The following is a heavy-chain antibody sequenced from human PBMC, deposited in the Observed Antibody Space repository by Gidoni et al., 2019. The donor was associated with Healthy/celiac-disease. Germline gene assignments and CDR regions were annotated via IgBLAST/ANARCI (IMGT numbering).Heavy chain of an antibody. CDR1: GGTFSSYA. J-gene: IGHJ4*02. CDR2: IIRSRGIA. D-gene: IGHD2-21*02. Sequence: QVQLVQSGAEVKKPGSSVKVSCTASGGTFSSYAISWVRQAPGQGLEWMGRIIRSRGIANYEQKFQGRVTITADKSTSTADMELSSLRSEDTAVYYCARDTYCGGDCYSTGGNWGQGTLVTVSS. V-gene: IGHV1-69*09. CDR3: ARDTYCGGDCYSTGGN.